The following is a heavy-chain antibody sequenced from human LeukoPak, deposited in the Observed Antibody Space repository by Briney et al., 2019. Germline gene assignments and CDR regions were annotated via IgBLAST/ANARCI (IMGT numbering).Heavy chain of an antibody. CDR3: AVQITMIVVVPYFDY. D-gene: IGHD3-22*01. J-gene: IGHJ4*02. CDR1: GLTFSDYY. CDR2: ISGTGTTI. V-gene: IGHV3-11*04. Sequence: GGSLRLSCAASGLTFSDYYMTWIRQAPGKGLEWVSSISGTGTTIYSADSVRGRFTVSRDNARNSLFLHMNSLRAEDTAVYYCAVQITMIVVVPYFDYGGQGTLVTVSS.